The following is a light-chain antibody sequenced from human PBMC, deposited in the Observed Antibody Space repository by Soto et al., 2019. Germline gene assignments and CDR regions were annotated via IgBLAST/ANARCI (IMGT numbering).Light chain of an antibody. V-gene: IGKV3-20*01. CDR2: GAS. CDR1: QSVNSKY. J-gene: IGKJ1*01. Sequence: ENVLPQSPCTLPLSPGDRATLSCRASQSVNSKYLAWYQQKRGQAPRLLIYGASSRATGIPERFSGSGSVTDFTLTISRLDPEDFAVYYWQEYPRTCGQGTKVDIK. CDR3: QEYPRT.